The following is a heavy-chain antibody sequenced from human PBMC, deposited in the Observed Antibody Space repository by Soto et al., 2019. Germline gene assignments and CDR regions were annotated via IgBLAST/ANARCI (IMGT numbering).Heavy chain of an antibody. CDR3: AKARISYYDFWSGSTIADYYYGMDV. CDR1: GFTFSSYA. CDR2: ISGSGGST. D-gene: IGHD3-3*01. V-gene: IGHV3-23*01. Sequence: GGSLRLSCAASGFTFSSYAMSWVRQAPGKGLEWVSAISGSGGSTYYADSAKGRFTISRDNSKNTLYLQMNSLRAEDTAVYYCAKARISYYDFWSGSTIADYYYGMDVWGQGTTVTVSS. J-gene: IGHJ6*02.